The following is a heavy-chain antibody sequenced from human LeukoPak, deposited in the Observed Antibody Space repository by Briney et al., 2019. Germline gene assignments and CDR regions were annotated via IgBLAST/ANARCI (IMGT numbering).Heavy chain of an antibody. D-gene: IGHD3-3*01. CDR1: GYTFTSYD. CDR2: MNPNSGNT. Sequence: ASVKVSCKASGYTFTSYDINWVRQATGQGLEWMGWMNPNSGNTGYAQKFQGRVTITRNTSISAAYMELSSLRSEDTAVYYCARDVYYDFWSGHYRGAFDIWGQGTMVTVSS. J-gene: IGHJ3*02. V-gene: IGHV1-8*03. CDR3: ARDVYYDFWSGHYRGAFDI.